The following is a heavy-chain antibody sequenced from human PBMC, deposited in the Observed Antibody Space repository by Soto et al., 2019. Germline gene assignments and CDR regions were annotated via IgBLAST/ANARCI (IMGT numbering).Heavy chain of an antibody. V-gene: IGHV4-31*03. CDR2: IYYSGST. CDR3: ARGGQQWLVMGPDFDY. CDR1: GGSISSGGYY. D-gene: IGHD6-19*01. J-gene: IGHJ4*02. Sequence: SETLSLTCTVSGGSISSGGYYWSWIRQHPGKGLEWIGYIYYSGSTYYNPSLKSRVTISVDTSKNQFSLKLSPVTAADTAVYYCARGGQQWLVMGPDFDYWGQGTLVTVSS.